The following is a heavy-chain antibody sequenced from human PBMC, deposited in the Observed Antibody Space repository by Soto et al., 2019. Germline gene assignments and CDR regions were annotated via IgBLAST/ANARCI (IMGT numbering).Heavy chain of an antibody. CDR1: GFTFSSYA. J-gene: IGHJ4*02. V-gene: IGHV3-30-3*01. CDR3: ARDRGDIVVVVAATCLDY. Sequence: QVQLVESGGGVVQPGRSLRLSCAASGFTFSSYAMHWVRQAPGKGLEWVAGISYDGSNKYYADSVKGRFTIYRDNSKNTLYLQMNSLRAEDTAVYYCARDRGDIVVVVAATCLDYWGKGTLVTVSS. D-gene: IGHD2-15*01. CDR2: ISYDGSNK.